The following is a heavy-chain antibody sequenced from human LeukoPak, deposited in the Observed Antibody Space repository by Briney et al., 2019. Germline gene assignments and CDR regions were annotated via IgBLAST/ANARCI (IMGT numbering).Heavy chain of an antibody. CDR1: EYTFTSFD. CDR3: ARAGEYRGYGFDY. V-gene: IGHV1-8*01. J-gene: IGHJ4*02. Sequence: GASVKVSCKASEYTFTSFDINWVRQATGQGLEWMGWMNPNNGNTGYAQKFQGRVTMTRNTSISTAYMELSSLRSEDTAVYYCARAGEYRGYGFDYGGQGTLATVS. CDR2: MNPNNGNT. D-gene: IGHD5-12*01.